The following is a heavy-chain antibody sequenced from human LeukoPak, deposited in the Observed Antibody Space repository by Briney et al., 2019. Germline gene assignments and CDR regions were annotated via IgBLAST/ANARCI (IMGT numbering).Heavy chain of an antibody. CDR1: GYTFTGYY. CDR3: AREYCSSTSCYSAEYFQH. J-gene: IGHJ1*01. D-gene: IGHD2-2*02. Sequence: ASVKVSCTASGYTFTGYYMHWVRQAPGQGLEWMGWINPNSGGTNYAQKFQGRVTMTRDTSISTAYMELSRLRSDDTAVYYCAREYCSSTSCYSAEYFQHWGQGTLVTVSS. V-gene: IGHV1-2*02. CDR2: INPNSGGT.